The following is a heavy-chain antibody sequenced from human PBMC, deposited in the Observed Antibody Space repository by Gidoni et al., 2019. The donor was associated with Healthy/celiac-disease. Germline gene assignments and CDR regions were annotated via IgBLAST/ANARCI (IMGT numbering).Heavy chain of an antibody. D-gene: IGHD2-15*01. J-gene: IGHJ5*02. Sequence: EVQLVESGGGLVQPGRSLRLSCTAAGFPFGDYAMSWVRQAPGKGLEWVGFIRSKAYGGTTEYAASVKGRFTISRDDSKSIAYLQMNSLKTEDTAVYYCTRERGYIVFDPWGQGTLVTVSS. CDR1: GFPFGDYA. CDR2: IRSKAYGGTT. V-gene: IGHV3-49*04. CDR3: TRERGYIVFDP.